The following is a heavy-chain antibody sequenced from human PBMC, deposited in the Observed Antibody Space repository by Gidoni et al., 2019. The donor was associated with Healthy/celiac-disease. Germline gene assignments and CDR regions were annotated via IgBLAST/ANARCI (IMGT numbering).Heavy chain of an antibody. CDR2: ISYDGSNK. CDR3: AKRDYGGELFDY. J-gene: IGHJ4*02. CDR1: GFTFSSYG. Sequence: QVQLVESGGGVVQPGRSLRLSCAASGFTFSSYGMHWVRQAPGKGLEWVAVISYDGSNKYYADSVKGRFTISRDNSKNTLYLQMNSLRAEDTAVYYCAKRDYGGELFDYWGQGTLVTVSS. D-gene: IGHD4-17*01. V-gene: IGHV3-30*18.